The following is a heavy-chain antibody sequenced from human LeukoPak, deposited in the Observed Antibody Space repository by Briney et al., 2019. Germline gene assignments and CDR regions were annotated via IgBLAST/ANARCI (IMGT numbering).Heavy chain of an antibody. D-gene: IGHD3-22*01. CDR2: ISGNGGYT. V-gene: IGHV3-23*01. Sequence: GGSLRLSCAASGFTFSSHAMTWVRQASGKGLEWVSGISGNGGYTYYADSVKGRFTISRDNSKNTLYPQMNSLRAEDTAVYYCAKGLLVVSLVDSWGQGILVTV. CDR3: AKGLLVVSLVDS. CDR1: GFTFSSHA. J-gene: IGHJ4*02.